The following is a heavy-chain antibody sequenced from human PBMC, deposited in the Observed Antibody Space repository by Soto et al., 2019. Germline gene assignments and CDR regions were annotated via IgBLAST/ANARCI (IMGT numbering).Heavy chain of an antibody. CDR3: AKVGPSIGVRPFDY. Sequence: SETLSLTCTVSGGSISSGDYYWSWIRQPPGKGLEWIGYIYYSGSTYYNPSLKSRVTISVDTSKNQFSLKLSSVTAADTAVYYCAKVGPSIGVRPFDYWGQGTLVTVSS. CDR1: GGSISSGDYY. CDR2: IYYSGST. J-gene: IGHJ4*02. D-gene: IGHD6-6*01. V-gene: IGHV4-30-4*01.